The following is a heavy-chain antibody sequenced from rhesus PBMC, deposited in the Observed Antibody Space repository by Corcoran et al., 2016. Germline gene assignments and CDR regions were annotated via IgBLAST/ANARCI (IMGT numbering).Heavy chain of an antibody. Sequence: QVQLEESGPGLVKPSETLSLTCAVSGRSIRGYYWNCLRHPPGTGREWIGYIGGSSGSTDYNPSLKRRVTISTDTSKNQLSLRLSSVTAADTAVYYCARYTLLIAAGWDSLDVWGRGVLVTVSS. CDR3: ARYTLLIAAGWDSLDV. CDR1: GRSIRGYY. D-gene: IGHD6-13*01. V-gene: IGHV4S5*01. J-gene: IGHJ5-2*02. CDR2: IGGSSGST.